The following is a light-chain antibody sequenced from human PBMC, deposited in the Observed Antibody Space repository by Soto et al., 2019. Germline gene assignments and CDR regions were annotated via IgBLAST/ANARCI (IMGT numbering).Light chain of an antibody. J-gene: IGKJ4*01. CDR3: QQYDSLPLT. CDR1: QDISFY. V-gene: IGKV1-33*01. CDR2: DAS. Sequence: DIQMTQSPSSRCASVGDRVTVTCQASQDISFYLNWYQQKPGKAPKLLVYDASNLEGGVPSRFSGSGSGTHFSFTISTLQPEDIATYYCQQYDSLPLTFGGGNKVDIK.